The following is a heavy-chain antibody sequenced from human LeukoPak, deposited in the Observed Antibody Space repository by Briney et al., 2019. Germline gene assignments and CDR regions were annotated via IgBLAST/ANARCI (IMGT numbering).Heavy chain of an antibody. V-gene: IGHV3-7*01. CDR2: IKQDGSEK. Sequence: GSLRLSCAASGFTFSSYWMSWVRQAPGKGLEWVANIKQDGSEKYYVDSVKGRFTISRDNAKNSLYLQMNSLRAEDTAVYYCARVGTAMVTIVAPYYMDVWGKGTTVTVSS. CDR1: GFTFSSYW. J-gene: IGHJ6*03. D-gene: IGHD5-18*01. CDR3: ARVGTAMVTIVAPYYMDV.